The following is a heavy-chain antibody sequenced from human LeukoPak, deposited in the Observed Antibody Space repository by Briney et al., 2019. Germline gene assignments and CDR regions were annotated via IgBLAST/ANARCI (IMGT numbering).Heavy chain of an antibody. J-gene: IGHJ4*02. V-gene: IGHV4-39*07. Sequence: SETLSLTCTVSGGSISSSSYYWGWIRQPPGKGLEWIGSIYYSGSTYYNPSLKSRVTISVDTSKNQFSLKLSSVTAADTAVYYCARVVGGYTSLFRPSSYYFDYWGQGTLVTVSS. D-gene: IGHD3-16*02. CDR3: ARVVGGYTSLFRPSSYYFDY. CDR2: IYYSGST. CDR1: GGSISSSSYY.